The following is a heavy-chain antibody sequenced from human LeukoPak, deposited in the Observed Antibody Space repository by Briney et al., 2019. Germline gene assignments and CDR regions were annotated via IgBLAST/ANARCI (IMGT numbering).Heavy chain of an antibody. CDR2: INRDGSIT. Sequence: PGGSLRLSCAASGFTFSSYWMHWVRQAPGKGLVWVSRINRDGSITTYADSVKGRFTISRDNAKNTLYLQMNSLRAEDTAVHYCSRDLYGDFYFDYWGQGSLVTVSS. CDR1: GFTFSSYW. J-gene: IGHJ4*02. V-gene: IGHV3-74*01. CDR3: SRDLYGDFYFDY. D-gene: IGHD4-17*01.